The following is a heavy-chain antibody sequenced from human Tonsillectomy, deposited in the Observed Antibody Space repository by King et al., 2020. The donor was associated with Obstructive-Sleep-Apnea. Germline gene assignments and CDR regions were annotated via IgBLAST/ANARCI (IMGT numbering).Heavy chain of an antibody. CDR3: AKDGSSSWVEYFHH. J-gene: IGHJ1*01. Sequence: QLVESGGGLVQPGRSLRLSCAASGFTFDYYAMHWVRQAPGKGLEWVSGISWNIGRRGYAESVKGRFTISRDNAKNSLYLQVNNLRAEDTALYYCAKDGSSSWVEYFHHWGQGTLVTVSS. CDR2: ISWNIGRR. CDR1: GFTFDYYA. V-gene: IGHV3-9*01. D-gene: IGHD6-13*01.